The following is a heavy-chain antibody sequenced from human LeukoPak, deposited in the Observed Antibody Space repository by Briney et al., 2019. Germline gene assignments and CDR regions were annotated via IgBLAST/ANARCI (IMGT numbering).Heavy chain of an antibody. Sequence: SETLSLTCVVSGYSISSGYYWGWIRQPPGKGLEWIGSIYHSVSTYYNPSLKSRVNISVDTSKNQFSLKLSSGTAADTAVYYCARAIIAVAGVYYFDYWGQGTLVTVSS. CDR3: ARAIIAVAGVYYFDY. CDR2: IYHSVST. J-gene: IGHJ4*02. CDR1: GYSISSGYY. V-gene: IGHV4-38-2*01. D-gene: IGHD6-19*01.